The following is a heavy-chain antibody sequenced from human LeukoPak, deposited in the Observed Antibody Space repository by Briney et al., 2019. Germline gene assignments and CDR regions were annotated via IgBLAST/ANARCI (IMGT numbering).Heavy chain of an antibody. D-gene: IGHD1-26*01. CDR3: ARDLGRATRDY. CDR1: GGTFNSYT. CDR2: ISAYNGNT. J-gene: IGHJ4*02. V-gene: IGHV1-18*01. Sequence: ASVKVSCKASGGTFNSYTISWVRQAPGQGPEWMGWISAYNGNTNYAQKLQGRVTMTTDTSTSTAYMELRSLRSDDTAVYYCARDLGRATRDYWGQGTLVTVSS.